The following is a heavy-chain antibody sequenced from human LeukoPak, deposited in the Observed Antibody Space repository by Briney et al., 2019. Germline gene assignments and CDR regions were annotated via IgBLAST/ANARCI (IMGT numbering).Heavy chain of an antibody. V-gene: IGHV3-21*01. CDR3: AREISSSTSFDY. Sequence: GGSLRLSCAASGFSFSSYSMNWVRQAPGKGLEWVSSISSGSTYIYYADSVKGRFTISRDNAKNSLYLQVSTLRAEDTAVYYCAREISSSTSFDYWGQRTLVTVSS. J-gene: IGHJ4*02. D-gene: IGHD2-2*01. CDR1: GFSFSSYS. CDR2: ISSGSTYI.